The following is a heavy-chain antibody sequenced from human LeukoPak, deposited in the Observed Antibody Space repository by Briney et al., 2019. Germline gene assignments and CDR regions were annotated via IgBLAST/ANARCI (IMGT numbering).Heavy chain of an antibody. CDR1: GGSISSYY. V-gene: IGHV4-59*01. CDR2: IYYSGST. Sequence: SETLSLTCTVSGGSISSYYWSWIRQPPGKGLEWIGYIYYSGSTNYNPSLKSRVTISVDTSKNQFSLKLSSVTAADTAVYYCARTAAGPYYFDYWGQGTLVTVSS. D-gene: IGHD6-13*01. CDR3: ARTAAGPYYFDY. J-gene: IGHJ4*02.